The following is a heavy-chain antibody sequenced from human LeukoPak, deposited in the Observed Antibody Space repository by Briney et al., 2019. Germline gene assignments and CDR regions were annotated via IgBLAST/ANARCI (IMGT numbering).Heavy chain of an antibody. J-gene: IGHJ3*02. CDR3: ARLKARDAFDI. CDR2: VYYSGST. Sequence: PSETLSLTCTVSGGSIGSYSWNWIRQSPGTGLEWIGYVYYSGSTMYNPSLRSRVTISVDTSKNQFSLKLSSVTAADTAVYYCARLKARDAFDIWGQGTIVTVSS. V-gene: IGHV4-59*08. CDR1: GGSIGSYS.